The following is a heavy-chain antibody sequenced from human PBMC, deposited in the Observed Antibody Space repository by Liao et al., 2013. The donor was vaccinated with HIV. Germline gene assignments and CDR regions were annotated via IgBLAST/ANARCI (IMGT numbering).Heavy chain of an antibody. CDR1: GGSISSYY. Sequence: QVQLQESGPGLVKPSETLSLTCTVSGGSISSYYWSWIRQPPGKGLEWIGYIYYSGSTTYNPSLKSRVTISVDTSKNHFSLKLSSVTAADTAVYYCARASTYFDYWGQGTLVTVSS. CDR2: IYYSGST. V-gene: IGHV4-59*01. J-gene: IGHJ4*02. CDR3: ARASTYFDY.